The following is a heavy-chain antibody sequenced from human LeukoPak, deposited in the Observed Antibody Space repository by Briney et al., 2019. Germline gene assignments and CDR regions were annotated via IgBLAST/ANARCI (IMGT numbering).Heavy chain of an antibody. CDR2: INIDGSST. D-gene: IGHD3-10*02. Sequence: GGSLRLSCAASGFTFSSYWMHWVRQAPGKGLVWVSRINIDGSSTSYADSVKGRFPILRDNAKNTVYLQMNSLRAEDTAVYYCAELGISMSGGVWGKGTTVTISS. J-gene: IGHJ6*04. CDR1: GFTFSSYW. CDR3: AELGISMSGGV. V-gene: IGHV3-74*01.